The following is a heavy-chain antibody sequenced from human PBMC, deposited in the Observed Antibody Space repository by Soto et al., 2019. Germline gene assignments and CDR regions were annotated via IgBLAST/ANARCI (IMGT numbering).Heavy chain of an antibody. CDR3: ARADYCSGGRCYETN. CDR2: IYHSGST. V-gene: IGHV4-30-2*01. J-gene: IGHJ4*02. D-gene: IGHD2-15*01. CDR1: GGSISSGGYS. Sequence: SETLPLTCAVSGGSISSGGYSWSWIRQPPGKGLEWIGYIYHSGSTDYNPSLKSRVTISVDRSKDQFSLKLSSVTAADTAVYYCARADYCSGGRCYETNWGQGTLVTVSS.